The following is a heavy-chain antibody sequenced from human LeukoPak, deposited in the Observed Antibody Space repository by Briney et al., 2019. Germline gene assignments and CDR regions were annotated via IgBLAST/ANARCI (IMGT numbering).Heavy chain of an antibody. J-gene: IGHJ6*02. CDR2: ISYDGSNK. V-gene: IGHV3-30-3*01. CDR3: AKDRKVMVVAARGSLDV. CDR1: GFTFSSYA. Sequence: GGSLRLSCAASGFTFSSYAMHWVRQAPGKGLEWVAVISYDGSNKYYADSVKGRFTISRDNSKNTLYLQMNSLRAEDTAVYYCAKDRKVMVVAARGSLDVWGQGTTVTVSS. D-gene: IGHD2-15*01.